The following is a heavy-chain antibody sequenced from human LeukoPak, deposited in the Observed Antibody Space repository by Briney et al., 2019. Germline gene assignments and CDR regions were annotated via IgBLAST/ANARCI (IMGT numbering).Heavy chain of an antibody. D-gene: IGHD3-3*01. CDR1: GGSISSSSYY. CDR2: IYYSGST. V-gene: IGHV4-39*07. Sequence: PSETLSLTCTVSGGSISSSSYYWGWIRQPPGKGLEWIGSIYYSGSTYYNPSLKSRVTISVDTSKNQFSLKLSSVTAADTAVYYCARGYYDFWSPSLFDPWGQGTLVTVSS. J-gene: IGHJ5*02. CDR3: ARGYYDFWSPSLFDP.